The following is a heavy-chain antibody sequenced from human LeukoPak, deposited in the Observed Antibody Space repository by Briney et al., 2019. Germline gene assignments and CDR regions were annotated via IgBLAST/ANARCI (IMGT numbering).Heavy chain of an antibody. CDR3: ARGQYSSNGYVDD. V-gene: IGHV3-48*03. CDR2: ISRTGNSI. J-gene: IGHJ4*02. CDR1: GFTLTRYE. D-gene: IGHD6-13*01. Sequence: PGGSLSLSCAASGFTLTRYEMNWVRLAPGKGLEWISYISRTGNSIYYADSVKGRFTVSRDSAKNSLYLQMNSLRAEDTAVYYCARGQYSSNGYVDDWEQWTLVTVAS.